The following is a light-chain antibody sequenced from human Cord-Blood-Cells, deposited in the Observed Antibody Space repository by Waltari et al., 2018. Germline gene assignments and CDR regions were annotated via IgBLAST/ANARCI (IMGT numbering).Light chain of an antibody. V-gene: IGLV7-46*01. CDR3: LLSYSGARFWV. CDR2: DTS. CDR1: TGAVTSGHY. J-gene: IGLJ3*02. Sequence: QAVVTQEPSLTVSPGGTVTLTCGSSTGAVTSGHYPYWFQQKPGQAPRTLSYDTSNKPSWTPARFSGSLLGGKAALTLSGAQPEDEAEYYCLLSYSGARFWVFGGGTKLTVL.